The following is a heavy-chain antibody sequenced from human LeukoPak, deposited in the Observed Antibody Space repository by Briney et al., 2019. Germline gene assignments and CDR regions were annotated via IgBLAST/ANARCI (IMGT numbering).Heavy chain of an antibody. D-gene: IGHD1-26*01. CDR3: ARPLYSGRFDAFDT. Sequence: GESLKISCKGSGYSFTSYWIGWVRQMPGKGLGWMGIVYPGDSDTKYNQSFQGQVTISADKSISTAYLQWSSLKASDTAIYYCARPLYSGRFDAFDTWGQGTMVTVSS. J-gene: IGHJ3*02. CDR1: GYSFTSYW. CDR2: VYPGDSDT. V-gene: IGHV5-51*01.